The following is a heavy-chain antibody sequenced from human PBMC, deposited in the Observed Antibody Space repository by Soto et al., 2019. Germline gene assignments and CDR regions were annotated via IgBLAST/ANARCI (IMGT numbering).Heavy chain of an antibody. D-gene: IGHD1-7*01. CDR3: ARTLGHCNGTTCRYFYNYMDV. Sequence: SETLSLTCTISGGSIRSDYWSWIRQPPGKGLEWIGYVHYSGGTNYNPSLKSRVTISVDASKKQFSLNLSSVTAADTAVYYCARTLGHCNGTTCRYFYNYMDVWGNGTTVTVSS. CDR2: VHYSGGT. J-gene: IGHJ6*03. CDR1: GGSIRSDY. V-gene: IGHV4-59*01.